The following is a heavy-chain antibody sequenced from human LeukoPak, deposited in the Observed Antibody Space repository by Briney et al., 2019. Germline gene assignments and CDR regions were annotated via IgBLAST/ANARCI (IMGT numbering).Heavy chain of an antibody. D-gene: IGHD3-22*01. J-gene: IGHJ4*02. CDR1: GYTFTSYG. Sequence: ASVKVSCKASGYTFTSYGISWVRQAPGQGLEWMGWISAYNGNTNYAQKLQGRVTMTPDTSTSTAYMELRSLRSDDTAVYYCARAPITMIVVEYYFDYWGQGTLVTVSS. CDR3: ARAPITMIVVEYYFDY. CDR2: ISAYNGNT. V-gene: IGHV1-18*01.